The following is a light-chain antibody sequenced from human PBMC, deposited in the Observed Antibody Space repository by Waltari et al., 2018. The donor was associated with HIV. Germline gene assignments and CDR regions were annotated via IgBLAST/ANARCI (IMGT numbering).Light chain of an antibody. J-gene: IGLJ3*02. V-gene: IGLV7-43*01. CDR2: STN. Sequence: QTVVTQEPSLTVSPGGTVTLTCASSTGAVTSAYYPNWFRLKPGQAPRALIYSTNYKHAWTPVRCSGSLLGGKAALTLSGVRPEDEAEYYCQLYYDGAWVFGGGTKLTVL. CDR3: QLYYDGAWV. CDR1: TGAVTSAYY.